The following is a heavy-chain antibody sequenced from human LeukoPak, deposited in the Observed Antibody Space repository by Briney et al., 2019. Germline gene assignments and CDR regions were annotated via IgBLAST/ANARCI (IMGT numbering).Heavy chain of an antibody. CDR3: AIELAYCGGDCYLGYYYYMDV. Sequence: SETLSLTCTVSGGSISSSSYYWGWIRQPPGKGLEWIGSIYYSGSTYYNPSLKSRVTISVDTSKNQFSLKLSSVTAADTAVYYCAIELAYCGGDCYLGYYYYMDVWGKGTTVTVPS. V-gene: IGHV4-39*01. D-gene: IGHD2-21*01. CDR2: IYYSGST. CDR1: GGSISSSSYY. J-gene: IGHJ6*03.